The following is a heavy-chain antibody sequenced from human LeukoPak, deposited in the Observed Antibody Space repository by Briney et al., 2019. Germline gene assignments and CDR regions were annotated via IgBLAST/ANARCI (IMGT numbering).Heavy chain of an antibody. CDR3: ARDVGQLAGLT. Sequence: SETLSLTCTVSGGSLSSYYWSWIRQSPGKGLEWIGYIYYSGSTNYNPSLKSRVTISVDTSKNQFSLKLSSVTAADTAVYYCARDVGQLAGLTWGQGTLVTVSS. V-gene: IGHV4-59*01. CDR1: GGSLSSYY. D-gene: IGHD6-6*01. CDR2: IYYSGST. J-gene: IGHJ5*02.